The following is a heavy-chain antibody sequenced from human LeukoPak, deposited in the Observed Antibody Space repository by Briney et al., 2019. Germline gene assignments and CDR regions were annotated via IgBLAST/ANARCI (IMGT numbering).Heavy chain of an antibody. CDR2: IIPIFGTA. CDR3: ATSYVDTAMVFPFDY. D-gene: IGHD5-18*01. Sequence: SVKVSCKASGGTFSSYAISWVRQAPGQGLEWMGGIIPIFGTANYAQKFQGRVTITTDESTSTACMELSSLRSEDTAVYYCATSYVDTAMVFPFDYWGQGTLVTVSS. CDR1: GGTFSSYA. V-gene: IGHV1-69*05. J-gene: IGHJ4*02.